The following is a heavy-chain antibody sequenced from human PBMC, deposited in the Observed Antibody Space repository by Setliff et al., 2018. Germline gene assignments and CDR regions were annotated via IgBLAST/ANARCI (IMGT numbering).Heavy chain of an antibody. CDR3: ARRFFYYGSGNGEDAFDI. J-gene: IGHJ3*02. D-gene: IGHD3-10*01. CDR1: GFTFSSYW. CDR2: IKQDGSEK. V-gene: IGHV3-7*01. Sequence: GGSLSLSCAASGFTFSSYWMSWVRQAPGKGLEWVANIKQDGSEKYYVDSVKGRFTISRDNAKNSLYLQMNSLRAEDTAVYYCARRFFYYGSGNGEDAFDIWGQGTMVTVSS.